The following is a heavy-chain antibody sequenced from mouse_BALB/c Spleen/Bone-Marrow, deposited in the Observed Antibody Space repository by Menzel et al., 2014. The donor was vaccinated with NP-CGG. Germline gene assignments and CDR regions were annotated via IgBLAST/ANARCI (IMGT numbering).Heavy chain of an antibody. CDR3: ARNYYGSSYAMDY. D-gene: IGHD1-1*01. CDR1: GFSLTSYG. J-gene: IGHJ4*01. V-gene: IGHV2-2*02. CDR2: IWSGGST. Sequence: VKLQESGPGLVQPSQSLSITCTVSGFSLTSYGVHWVRQSPGKGLDWLGVIWSGGSTDYNAAFISRLSISKDNSKSQVFFKTNSLQVNDTAIYYCARNYYGSSYAMDYWGQGTSVTVSS.